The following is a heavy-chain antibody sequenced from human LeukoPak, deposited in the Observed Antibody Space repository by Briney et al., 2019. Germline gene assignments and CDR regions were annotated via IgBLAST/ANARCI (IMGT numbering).Heavy chain of an antibody. CDR1: GFTFSHHW. Sequence: GGCLRLSCAASGFTFSHHWMTWVRQAPGKGLEWVANIKNDGAVKNYVDSVKGRFTISRDNAKNSLYLQMNSLRAEDTAVYYCAKDSYSKGDFWGQGVLVTVSS. D-gene: IGHD6-13*01. CDR2: IKNDGAVK. J-gene: IGHJ4*02. V-gene: IGHV3-7*01. CDR3: AKDSYSKGDF.